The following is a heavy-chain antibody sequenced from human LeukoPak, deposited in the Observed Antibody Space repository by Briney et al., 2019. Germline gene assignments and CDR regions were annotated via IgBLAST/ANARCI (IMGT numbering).Heavy chain of an antibody. Sequence: GGSLRLSCAASGFTFSDSGIHWVRQASGKGLEWVGRIRSRANEYATAYAASVKGRFTVSRDDSKNTAYLQMNSLKTEDTAVYYCARIWEHAFDIRGQGTMVTVSS. CDR2: IRSRANEYAT. CDR3: ARIWEHAFDI. V-gene: IGHV3-73*01. D-gene: IGHD1-26*01. CDR1: GFTFSDSG. J-gene: IGHJ3*02.